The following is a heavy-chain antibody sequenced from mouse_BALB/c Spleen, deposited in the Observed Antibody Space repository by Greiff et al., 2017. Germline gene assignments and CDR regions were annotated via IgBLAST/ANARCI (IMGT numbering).Heavy chain of an antibody. CDR2: INPGSGGT. D-gene: IGHD2-3*01. J-gene: IGHJ4*01. CDR3: AREGYYP. CDR1: GYAFTNYL. Sequence: VKLLESGAELVRPGTSVKVSCKASGYAFTNYLIEWVKQRPGQGLEWIGVINPGSGGTNYNEKFKGKATLTADKSSSTAYMQLSSLTSDDSAVYFCAREGYYPWGQGTSVTVSS. V-gene: IGHV1-54*01.